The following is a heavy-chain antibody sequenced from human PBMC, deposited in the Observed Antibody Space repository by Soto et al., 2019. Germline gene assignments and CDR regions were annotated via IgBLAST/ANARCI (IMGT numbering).Heavy chain of an antibody. CDR1: GGSISSGGYY. J-gene: IGHJ5*02. D-gene: IGHD3-10*01. Sequence: LSLTCTVSGGSISSGGYYWSWIRQHPGKCLEWIGYIYYSGSTYYNPSLKSRVTISVDTYNNQFSLKLSSVTAADTAVYYCARSGSSGVWFDPWGQGTMVTVSS. CDR2: IYYSGST. CDR3: ARSGSSGVWFDP. V-gene: IGHV4-31*03.